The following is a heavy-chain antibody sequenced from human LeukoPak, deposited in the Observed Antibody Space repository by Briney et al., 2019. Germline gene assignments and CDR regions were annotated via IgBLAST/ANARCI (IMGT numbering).Heavy chain of an antibody. CDR2: IYHSGST. CDR1: GGSISSGGYS. D-gene: IGHD3-3*01. J-gene: IGHJ4*02. V-gene: IGHV4-30-2*01. CDR3: ARAVWSGYYYFDY. Sequence: PSETLSLTCAVSGGSISSGGYSWSWIQQPPGKGLEWIGYIYHSGSTYYNPSLKSRVTISVDRSKNQFSLKLSSVTAADTAVYYCARAVWSGYYYFDYWGQGTLVTVSS.